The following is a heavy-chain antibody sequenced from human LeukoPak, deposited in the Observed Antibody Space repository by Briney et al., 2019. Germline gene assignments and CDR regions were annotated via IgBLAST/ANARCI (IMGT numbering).Heavy chain of an antibody. Sequence: LGESLKISCKGSGYSFTSYWIGWVRPMPGKGLEWMGLIYPGDSDTRYSPSFQGQVTISADKSISTAYLQWSSLKASGTAMYYCARGDPFDIWGQGTMVTVSS. V-gene: IGHV5-51*01. CDR3: ARGDPFDI. CDR1: GYSFTSYW. J-gene: IGHJ3*02. CDR2: IYPGDSDT.